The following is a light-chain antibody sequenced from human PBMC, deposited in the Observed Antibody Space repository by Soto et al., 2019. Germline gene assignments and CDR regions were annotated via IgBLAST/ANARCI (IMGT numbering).Light chain of an antibody. V-gene: IGKV3D-15*01. CDR3: QQYNNWPPWT. Sequence: EIVLTQSPATLSLSPGERATLSCRASQTVRNNYLAWYQQKPGQAPRLLIYGASNRATGIPDRFSGSGSGTEFTLTISSLQSEDFAVYYCQQYNNWPPWTFGQGTKVDIK. CDR2: GAS. J-gene: IGKJ1*01. CDR1: QTVRNN.